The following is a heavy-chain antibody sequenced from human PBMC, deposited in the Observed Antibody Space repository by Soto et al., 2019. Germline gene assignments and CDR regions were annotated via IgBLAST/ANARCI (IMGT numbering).Heavy chain of an antibody. V-gene: IGHV4-59*12. Sequence: QVQLQESGPGLVKPSETLSLTCTVSGGSISRYYWSWIRQPPGKGLEWIGYIYYSGSTNYNPSLMGHVNISVETSKNHLSLKLSSVPAADTAVYYCARANAVSGDWFDPWCQGTLVTVST. CDR2: IYYSGST. J-gene: IGHJ5*02. CDR3: ARANAVSGDWFDP. CDR1: GGSISRYY. D-gene: IGHD2-8*01.